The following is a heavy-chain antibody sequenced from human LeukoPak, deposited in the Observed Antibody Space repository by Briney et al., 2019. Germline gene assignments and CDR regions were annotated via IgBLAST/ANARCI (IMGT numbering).Heavy chain of an antibody. Sequence: GSLRLSCAASGFTFSSYAMSWVRQAPGKGLEWVSSISSSSSYIYYADSVKGRFTISRDNAKNSLYLQMNSLRAEDTAVYYCASEYCSSTSCYRNSYMDVWGKGTTVTVSS. CDR1: GFTFSSYA. CDR2: ISSSSSYI. J-gene: IGHJ6*03. D-gene: IGHD2-2*01. V-gene: IGHV3-21*01. CDR3: ASEYCSSTSCYRNSYMDV.